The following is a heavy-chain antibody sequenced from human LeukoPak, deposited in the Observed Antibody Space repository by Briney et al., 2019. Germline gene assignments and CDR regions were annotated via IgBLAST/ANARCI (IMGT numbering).Heavy chain of an antibody. CDR1: GFTFSSYS. J-gene: IGHJ6*04. CDR3: ARDRDPIVVVPAAIRGDV. Sequence: GGSLRLSCAASGFTFSSYSMNWVRQAPGKGLEWVSSISSSSSYIYYADSVKGRFTISRDNAKNSLYLQMNSLRAEDTAVYYCARDRDPIVVVPAAIRGDVWAKGPRSPSPQ. CDR2: ISSSSSYI. V-gene: IGHV3-21*01. D-gene: IGHD2-2*02.